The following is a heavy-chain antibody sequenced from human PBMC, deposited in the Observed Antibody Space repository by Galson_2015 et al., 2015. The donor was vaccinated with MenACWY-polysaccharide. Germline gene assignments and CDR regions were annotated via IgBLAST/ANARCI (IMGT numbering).Heavy chain of an antibody. J-gene: IGHJ4*02. CDR1: GFSFNTYT. CDR3: ARDLRLITPGGAIAVRPSTFDN. V-gene: IGHV3-48*02. CDR2: ISGGSSST. Sequence: SLRLSCAASGFSFNTYTMSWVRQAPGKGPEWVSSISGGSSSTYYADSVKGRFTISRDNAEQSLYLQMNSLRHEDTAVYYCARDLRLITPGGAIAVRPSTFDNWGQGTLVAVSS. D-gene: IGHD3-16*02.